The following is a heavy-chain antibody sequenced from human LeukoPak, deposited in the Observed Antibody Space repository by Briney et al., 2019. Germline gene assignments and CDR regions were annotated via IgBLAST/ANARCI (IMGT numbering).Heavy chain of an antibody. J-gene: IGHJ6*03. D-gene: IGHD3-10*01. V-gene: IGHV3-66*04. CDR3: ARQDTMVRGVYYYYYMDV. CDR1: GFTFSRYS. Sequence: PGGSLRLSCAVSGFTFSRYSLHWVRQAPGKGLEWVSVIYSGGSTYYADSVKGRFTISRDNSKNTLYLQMNSLRAEDTAVYYCARQDTMVRGVYYYYYMDVWGKGTTVTISS. CDR2: IYSGGST.